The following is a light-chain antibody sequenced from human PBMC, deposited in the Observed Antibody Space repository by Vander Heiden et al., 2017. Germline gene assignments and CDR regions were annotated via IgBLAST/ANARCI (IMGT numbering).Light chain of an antibody. Sequence: DIVMTQSPDSLAVSLGERATINCKSSQSLLSSSLAWYQQRQGQPPKLLIYWTSTRVSGVPDRFRGSGSGTDYTLTISSLQTEDVALYYCQQDSNSPPTFDQGTRVEIK. J-gene: IGKJ1*01. CDR2: WTS. CDR1: QSLLSSS. CDR3: QQDSNSPPT. V-gene: IGKV4-1*01.